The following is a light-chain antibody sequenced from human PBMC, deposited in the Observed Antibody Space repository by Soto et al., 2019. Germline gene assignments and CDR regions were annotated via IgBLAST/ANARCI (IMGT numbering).Light chain of an antibody. CDR3: HQRSDWPRT. V-gene: IGKV3-11*01. CDR1: QSVRTY. CDR2: DPS. J-gene: IGKJ4*01. Sequence: EIVLTQSPATLSLFPGERATLSCRASQSVRTYLAWYQQKPGQAPRLLISDPSKKATGIPDRFSGSGSGTDFTLPISGLEAEASAVYYCHQRSDWPRTFCGGSKVQIK.